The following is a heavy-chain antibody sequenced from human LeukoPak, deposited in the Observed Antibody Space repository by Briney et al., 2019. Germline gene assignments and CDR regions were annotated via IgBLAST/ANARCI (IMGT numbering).Heavy chain of an antibody. Sequence: ASVKVSCKASGYTFTRYGISWVRQAPGQGLQWLGWISTSNDNTNYAQKFRDRVTMSTDTSTGTAYLDIRSLTSDDTAVYYCTRDHFNWNYAPDFWGQGTLVIVSS. D-gene: IGHD1-7*01. CDR3: TRDHFNWNYAPDF. CDR1: GYTFTRYG. CDR2: ISTSNDNT. J-gene: IGHJ4*02. V-gene: IGHV1-18*01.